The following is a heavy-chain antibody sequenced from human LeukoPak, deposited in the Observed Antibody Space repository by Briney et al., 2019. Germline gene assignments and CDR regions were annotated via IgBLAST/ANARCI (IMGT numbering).Heavy chain of an antibody. CDR3: ASLYNWNGRGFDY. D-gene: IGHD1-20*01. J-gene: IGHJ4*02. CDR1: GGSVSSGSYY. V-gene: IGHV4-61*01. Sequence: PSQTLSLTCTVSGGSVSSGSYYWSWIRQPPGKGLEWIGYIYYSGSTNYNPSLKSRVTISVDTSKNQFSLKLSSVTAADTAVYYCASLYNWNGRGFDYWGQGTLVTVSS. CDR2: IYYSGST.